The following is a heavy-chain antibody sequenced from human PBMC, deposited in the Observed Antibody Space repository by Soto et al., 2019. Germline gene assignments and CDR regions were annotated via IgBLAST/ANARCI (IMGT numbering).Heavy chain of an antibody. J-gene: IGHJ5*02. CDR2: ISYDGSNK. CDR3: AKDRNEYYYDSSGSVWFDP. V-gene: IGHV3-30*18. D-gene: IGHD3-22*01. Sequence: PGGSLRLSCAASGFTFSSYGMHWVRQAPGEGLEWVAVISYDGSNKYYADSVKGRFTISRDNSKNTLYLQMNSLRAEDTAVYYCAKDRNEYYYDSSGSVWFDPWGQGTLVTVSS. CDR1: GFTFSSYG.